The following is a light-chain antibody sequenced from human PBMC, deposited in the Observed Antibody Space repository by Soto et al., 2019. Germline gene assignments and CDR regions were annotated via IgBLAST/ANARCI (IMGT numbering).Light chain of an antibody. V-gene: IGKV3-11*01. Sequence: EIVLTQSPATLSLSLGERATLSCRASQSIGSYLAWYQHKLGQPPRLLIYDASNRATGIPVRFSGSGSGTDFTLTIRSLEPEDFAVYYCQQRSTWPPFSCGPGTKGDIK. CDR3: QQRSTWPPFS. J-gene: IGKJ3*01. CDR1: QSIGSY. CDR2: DAS.